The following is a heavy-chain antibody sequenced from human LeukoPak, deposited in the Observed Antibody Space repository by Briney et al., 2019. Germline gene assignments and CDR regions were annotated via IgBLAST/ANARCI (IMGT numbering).Heavy chain of an antibody. CDR3: AKSLLTTATGTGRAFDI. CDR1: GFTFSSYG. Sequence: PGGSLRLSCAASGFTFSSYGMHWVRQAPGKGLEWVPGISAGGETTFYADSVRGRLTISRDNSKNTLYLQMNSLRADDTAVYYCAKSLLTTATGTGRAFDIWGQGTMVTVSS. V-gene: IGHV3-23*01. J-gene: IGHJ3*02. D-gene: IGHD1-1*01. CDR2: ISAGGETT.